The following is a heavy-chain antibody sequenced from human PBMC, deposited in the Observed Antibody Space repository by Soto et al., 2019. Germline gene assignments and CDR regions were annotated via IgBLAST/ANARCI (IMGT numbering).Heavy chain of an antibody. CDR3: ARGPPFRQYYDFWSGYSYGMDV. V-gene: IGHV4-31*03. CDR2: IYYSGST. J-gene: IGHJ6*02. CDR1: GGSISSGGYY. D-gene: IGHD3-3*01. Sequence: ASETLSLTCTVSGGSISSGGYYWSWIRQHPGKGLEWIGYIYYSGSTYYNPSLKSRVTISVDTSKNQFSLKLSSVTAADTAVYYCARGPPFRQYYDFWSGYSYGMDVWGQGTTVTVSS.